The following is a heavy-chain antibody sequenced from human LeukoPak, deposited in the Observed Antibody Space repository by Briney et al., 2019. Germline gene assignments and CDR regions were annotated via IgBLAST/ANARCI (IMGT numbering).Heavy chain of an antibody. J-gene: IGHJ4*02. V-gene: IGHV1-2*02. CDR2: ISPNSGGT. CDR3: ARLSVMGYCTNGACGGLDY. Sequence: GASVKVSCKASGYTFTDYYMHWARQAPGQGLEWMGWISPNSGGTNYAQKFQGRVTMTRDTSISTAYMELSRLRSDDTAVYYCARLSVMGYCTNGACGGLDYWGQGTLVTVSS. CDR1: GYTFTDYY. D-gene: IGHD2-8*01.